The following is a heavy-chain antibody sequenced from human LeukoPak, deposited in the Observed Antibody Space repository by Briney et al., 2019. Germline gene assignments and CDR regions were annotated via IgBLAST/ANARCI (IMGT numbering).Heavy chain of an antibody. Sequence: SETLSLTCTVSGGSISSYYWSWIRQPPGKGLEWIGYIYYSGSTNYNPSLKSRVTISVDTSKNQFSLKLSSVTAADTAVYYCARALRYCSGGSCYNFDYWGQGTLVTVSS. D-gene: IGHD2-15*01. J-gene: IGHJ4*02. CDR2: IYYSGST. CDR1: GGSISSYY. V-gene: IGHV4-59*12. CDR3: ARALRYCSGGSCYNFDY.